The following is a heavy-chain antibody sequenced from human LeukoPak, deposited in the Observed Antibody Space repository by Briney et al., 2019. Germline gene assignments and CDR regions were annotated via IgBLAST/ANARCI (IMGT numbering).Heavy chain of an antibody. D-gene: IGHD2-15*01. V-gene: IGHV3-64*04. CDR1: GFTFSRYA. CDR3: AKAHYCSGGSCYLDY. CDR2: ISSNGGST. Sequence: GGSVRLSCSASGFTFSRYAMHWVRQAPGKGLEYVSAISSNGGSTYYADSVKGRFTISRDNSKITLYLQMNSLRAEDTAVYYCAKAHYCSGGSCYLDYWGQGTLVSASS. J-gene: IGHJ4*02.